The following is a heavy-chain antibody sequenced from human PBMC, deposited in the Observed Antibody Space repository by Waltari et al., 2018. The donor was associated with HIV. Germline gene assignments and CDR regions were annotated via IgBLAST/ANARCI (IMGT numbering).Heavy chain of an antibody. D-gene: IGHD1-26*01. CDR1: GFTFINYA. J-gene: IGHJ4*02. CDR2: ISGRGGST. CDR3: AKDYSGSYTRGYSDY. Sequence: EVQLLESGGGLGQPGGSLRLSCAASGFTFINYAMSWVRQAPGKGLEWVSGISGRGGSTYYADSVKGRFTISRDNSKNTLYLQMNSLRADDTALYYCAKDYSGSYTRGYSDYWGQGTLVTVSS. V-gene: IGHV3-23*01.